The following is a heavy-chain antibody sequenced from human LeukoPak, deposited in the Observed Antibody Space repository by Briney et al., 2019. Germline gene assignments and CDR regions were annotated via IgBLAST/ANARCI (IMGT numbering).Heavy chain of an antibody. D-gene: IGHD3-22*01. CDR3: AREGENYYDSSGYYDY. V-gene: IGHV4-38-2*02. CDR1: GYSISSGYY. Sequence: SETLSLTCTVSGYSISSGYYWGWIRQPPGKGLEWIGSIYQSGTTYYNPSLKSRVTISVDTSKNQFSLKLSSVTAADTAVYYCAREGENYYDSSGYYDYWGQGTLVTVSS. J-gene: IGHJ4*02. CDR2: IYQSGTT.